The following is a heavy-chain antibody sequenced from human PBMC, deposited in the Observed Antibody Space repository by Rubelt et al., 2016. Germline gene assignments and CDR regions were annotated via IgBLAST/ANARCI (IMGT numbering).Heavy chain of an antibody. CDR2: INPSGGST. V-gene: IGHV1-46*01. CDR1: GYTFTSYY. Sequence: GAEVKKPGASVKVSCKASGYTFTSYYMHWVRQAPGQGLEWMGIINPSGGSTSYAQKFQGRVTMTTDTSTSTAYMELRSLRSDDTAVYYCARDRPYIVVVTALDYWGQGTLVTVSS. CDR3: ARDRPYIVVVTALDY. J-gene: IGHJ4*02. D-gene: IGHD2-21*02.